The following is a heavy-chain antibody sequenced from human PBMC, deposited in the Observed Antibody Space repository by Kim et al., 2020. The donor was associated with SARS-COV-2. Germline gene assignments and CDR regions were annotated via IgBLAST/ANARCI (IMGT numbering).Heavy chain of an antibody. D-gene: IGHD5-12*01. J-gene: IGHJ6*02. CDR1: GFTFSSYS. CDR2: ISSSSSYI. CDR3: ARENSGYDYYYDYGMDV. Sequence: GGSLRLSCAASGFTFSSYSMNWVRQAPGKGLEWVSSISSSSSYIYYADSVKGRFTISRDNAKNSLYLQMNSLRAEDTAVYYCARENSGYDYYYDYGMDVWGQGTTVTVSS. V-gene: IGHV3-21*01.